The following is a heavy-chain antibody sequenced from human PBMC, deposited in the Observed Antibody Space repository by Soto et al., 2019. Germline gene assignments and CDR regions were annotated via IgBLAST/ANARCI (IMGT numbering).Heavy chain of an antibody. CDR2: ISGSGGST. CDR3: AKGSTRYYYGSGSYYNVGSPDY. Sequence: HPGGSLRLSCAASGFTFSSYAMSWVRQAPGKGLEWVSAISGSGGSTYYADSVKGRFTISRDNSKNTLYLQMNSLRAEDTAVYYCAKGSTRYYYGSGSYYNVGSPDYWGQGTLVTVSS. CDR1: GFTFSSYA. D-gene: IGHD3-10*01. J-gene: IGHJ4*02. V-gene: IGHV3-23*01.